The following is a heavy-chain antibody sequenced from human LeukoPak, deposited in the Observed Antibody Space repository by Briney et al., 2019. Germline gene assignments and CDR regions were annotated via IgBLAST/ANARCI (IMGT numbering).Heavy chain of an antibody. CDR3: ATVVVTARAERVFDP. CDR1: GYTFTSYY. Sequence: ASVKVSCKASGYTFTSYYMHWVRQAPGQGLEWMGIINPSGGSTSYAQKFQGRVTMTRDTSTSTVYMELSSLRTEDTAVYYCATVVVTARAERVFDPWGQGTLVTVSS. V-gene: IGHV1-46*01. J-gene: IGHJ5*02. D-gene: IGHD2-21*02. CDR2: INPSGGST.